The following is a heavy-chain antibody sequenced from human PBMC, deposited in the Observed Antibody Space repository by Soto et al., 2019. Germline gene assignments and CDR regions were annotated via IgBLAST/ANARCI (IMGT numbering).Heavy chain of an antibody. D-gene: IGHD1-26*01. V-gene: IGHV1-69*02. CDR2: IIPILGIA. J-gene: IGHJ2*01. CDR3: VSVTGFVGYGYF. CDR1: VGTFSSYT. Sequence: QVQLVQSGAEVKKPGSSVKVSCKASVGTFSSYTISWVRQAPGQGLEWMGRIIPILGIANYAQKFQVRVTISVEKSTNTADMGLVSVRSVDPAVYFCVSVTGFVGYGYF.